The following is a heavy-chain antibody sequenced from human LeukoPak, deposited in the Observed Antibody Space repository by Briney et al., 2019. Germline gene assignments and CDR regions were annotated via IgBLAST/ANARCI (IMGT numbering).Heavy chain of an antibody. J-gene: IGHJ2*01. CDR3: ARDSVSRRYFDL. CDR2: IIPIVGTA. V-gene: IGHV1-69*13. Sequence: SVKVSCKASGGTFSSYAISWVRQAPGQGLEWMGGIIPIVGTANYAQKFQGRVTITADESTSTAYMELSSLRSEDTAVYYCARDSVSRRYFDLWGRGTLVTVSS. CDR1: GGTFSSYA. D-gene: IGHD5/OR15-5a*01.